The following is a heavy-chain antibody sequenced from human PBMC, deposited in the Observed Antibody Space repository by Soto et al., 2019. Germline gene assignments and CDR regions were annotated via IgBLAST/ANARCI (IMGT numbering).Heavy chain of an antibody. CDR2: IIPVFGST. CDR3: ARDRHDFGDYIRHPD. Sequence: QVRLVQSGAEVKKPGSAVKVSCNASGDLISRNAFNWVRQAPGQGLEWMGRIIPVFGSTIYEQKFQGRLTITADESTQTAYMELTRLTSDDTAMYFCARDRHDFGDYIRHPDWGQGTLVTVSS. J-gene: IGHJ4*02. D-gene: IGHD4-17*01. CDR1: GDLISRNA. V-gene: IGHV1-69*01.